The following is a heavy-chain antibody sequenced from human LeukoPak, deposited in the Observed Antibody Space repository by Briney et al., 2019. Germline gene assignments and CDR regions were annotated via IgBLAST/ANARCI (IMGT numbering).Heavy chain of an antibody. D-gene: IGHD6-19*01. CDR3: ARANSDNDRYSSGWYILDY. CDR2: ISYDGSNK. Sequence: GGSLRLSCAASGFTFSSYAMHWVRPAPGKGLEWVAVISYDGSNKYYADSVKGRFTISRDNSKNTLYLQMNSLRAEDTAVYYCARANSDNDRYSSGWYILDYWGQGTLVTVSS. J-gene: IGHJ4*02. CDR1: GFTFSSYA. V-gene: IGHV3-30-3*01.